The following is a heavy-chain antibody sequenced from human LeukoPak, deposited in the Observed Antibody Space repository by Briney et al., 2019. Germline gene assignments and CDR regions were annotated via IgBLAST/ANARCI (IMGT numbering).Heavy chain of an antibody. V-gene: IGHV1-69-2*01. CDR3: ATRDSSGTGGAFDI. D-gene: IGHD3-22*01. J-gene: IGHJ3*02. Sequence: ASVKISCKVSGYTFTDYYMHWVQQAPGKGLEWVGLVDPEDGETIYAEKFQGRVTITADTSTDTAYMELSSLRSEDTAVYYCATRDSSGTGGAFDIWGQGTMVTVSS. CDR1: GYTFTDYY. CDR2: VDPEDGET.